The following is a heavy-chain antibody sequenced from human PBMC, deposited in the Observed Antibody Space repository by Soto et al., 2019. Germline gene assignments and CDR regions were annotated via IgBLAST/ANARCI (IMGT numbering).Heavy chain of an antibody. CDR3: ARRSYGSGVDL. D-gene: IGHD3-10*01. CDR2: IFYSGGT. V-gene: IGHV4-39*01. Sequence: QLQLPESGPGLVKPSEALFLTCTVPGGSISSSGHHWGWIRQTPGKGLEWIGNIFYSGGTHYNASFRSRVSISVDSSKNQLSLKVTSVTAADTAVYYCARRSYGSGVDLWGRGTLVTVSS. J-gene: IGHJ5*02. CDR1: GGSISSSGHH.